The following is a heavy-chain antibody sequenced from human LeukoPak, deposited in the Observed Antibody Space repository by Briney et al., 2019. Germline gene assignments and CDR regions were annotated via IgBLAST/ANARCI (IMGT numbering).Heavy chain of an antibody. D-gene: IGHD3-22*01. J-gene: IGHJ4*02. CDR1: GFTSSSYA. Sequence: GGSLRLSCAASGFTSSSYAMSWVRQAPRKGLEWVSAISGSGGSTYYADSVKGRFTISRDDSKNTLYLQMNSLRAEDTAVYYCAKTNRITMIVVGGVDYWGQGTLVTVSS. V-gene: IGHV3-23*01. CDR3: AKTNRITMIVVGGVDY. CDR2: ISGSGGST.